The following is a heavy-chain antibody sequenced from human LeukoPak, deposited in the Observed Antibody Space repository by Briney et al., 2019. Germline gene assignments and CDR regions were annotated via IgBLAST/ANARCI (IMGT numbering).Heavy chain of an antibody. J-gene: IGHJ4*02. V-gene: IGHV4-59*01. Sequence: TSETLSLTCTVSGGSISSYFWSWIRQSPGKGLEWIGYVYYTGSTNYNPSLKSRVTISVDTSKNQFSLKLSSVTAADTAVYSCARAFSGYPYSFDYWGRGTLVTVSS. CDR3: ARAFSGYPYSFDY. D-gene: IGHD6-25*01. CDR2: VYYTGST. CDR1: GGSISSYF.